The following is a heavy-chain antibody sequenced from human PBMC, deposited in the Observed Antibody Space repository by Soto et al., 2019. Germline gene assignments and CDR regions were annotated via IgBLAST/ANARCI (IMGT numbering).Heavy chain of an antibody. V-gene: IGHV3-21*04. CDR3: AKKVNSGPGSQYFDY. CDR1: GFTFSSYS. CDR2: ISSSSSYI. J-gene: IGHJ4*02. D-gene: IGHD3-10*01. Sequence: GGSLRLSCPASGFTFSSYSRNWVRQVPGKGLEWVSSISSSSSYIYYADSVKGRFTISRDNSKNMLFLQMNSLRAEDTAIYYCAKKVNSGPGSQYFDYWGQGTLVTVSS.